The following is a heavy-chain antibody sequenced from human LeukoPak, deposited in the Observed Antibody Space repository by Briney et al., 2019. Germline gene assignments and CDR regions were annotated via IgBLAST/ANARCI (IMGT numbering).Heavy chain of an antibody. CDR3: ATSNSHYYDSSAYYL. Sequence: SETLSLTCTVPGGSISSYYWSWIRQPPGKGLEWIGYIYYSGNTNYNPSLKSRVTISVDTSKNQFSLKLSSVTAADTAVYYCATSNSHYYDSSAYYLWGQGTLVTVSS. D-gene: IGHD3-22*01. CDR1: GGSISSYY. V-gene: IGHV4-59*01. J-gene: IGHJ5*02. CDR2: IYYSGNT.